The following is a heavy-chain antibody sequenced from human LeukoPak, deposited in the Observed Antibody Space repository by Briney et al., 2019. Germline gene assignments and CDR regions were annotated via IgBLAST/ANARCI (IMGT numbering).Heavy chain of an antibody. Sequence: PGRSLRLSCAASGFTFSSYGMHWVRQAPGKGLEWVAVISYDGSNKYYADCVKGRFTISRDNSKNTLYLQMNSLRAEDTAVYYCAKANEREGYCSSTSCYPIAPHYYYYYGMDVWGQGTTVTVSS. J-gene: IGHJ6*02. CDR1: GFTFSSYG. V-gene: IGHV3-30*18. CDR3: AKANEREGYCSSTSCYPIAPHYYYYYGMDV. D-gene: IGHD2-2*01. CDR2: ISYDGSNK.